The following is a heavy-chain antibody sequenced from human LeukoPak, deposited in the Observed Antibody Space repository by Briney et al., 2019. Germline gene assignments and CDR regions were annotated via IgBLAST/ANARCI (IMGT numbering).Heavy chain of an antibody. CDR1: GFTFSSYW. D-gene: IGHD4-17*01. Sequence: GGSLRLSCAASGFTFSSYWMHWVRQAPGKGMEWVSRINSDGSSTIYADSVKGRFTISRDNAKNTLYLQMNSLRAEDTAVYYCARAQYGDFGDLDLWGQGTLVTVSS. CDR2: INSDGSST. CDR3: ARAQYGDFGDLDL. J-gene: IGHJ5*02. V-gene: IGHV3-74*01.